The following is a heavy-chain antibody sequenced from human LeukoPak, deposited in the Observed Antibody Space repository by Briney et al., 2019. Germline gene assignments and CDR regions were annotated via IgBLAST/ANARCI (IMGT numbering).Heavy chain of an antibody. CDR3: ARRYCSSTSCYYYYYYGMDV. CDR1: GGSISSSSYY. Sequence: SETLSLTCTVSGGSISSSSYYWGWIRQPPGKGLEWIGSIYYSGGTYYNPSLKSRVTISVDTSKNQFSLKLSSVTAADTAVYYCARRYCSSTSCYYYYYYGMDVWGQGTTVTVSS. D-gene: IGHD2-2*01. V-gene: IGHV4-39*01. CDR2: IYYSGGT. J-gene: IGHJ6*02.